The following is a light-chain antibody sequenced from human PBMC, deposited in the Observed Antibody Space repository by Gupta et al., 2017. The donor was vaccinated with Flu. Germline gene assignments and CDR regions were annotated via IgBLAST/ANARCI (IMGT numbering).Light chain of an antibody. J-gene: IGLJ3*02. V-gene: IGLV1-47*01. Sequence: SVLPQPPSASAPPGQRVTISCSGSSSNIGSNYVYWYQQLPGTTPKLLIYRNNQRPSGVPDRFSGSKSGTSASLAISGLRAEDEADYYCAAGDDSRSGWVFGGGTKLTVL. CDR1: SSNIGSNY. CDR3: AAGDDSRSGWV. CDR2: RNN.